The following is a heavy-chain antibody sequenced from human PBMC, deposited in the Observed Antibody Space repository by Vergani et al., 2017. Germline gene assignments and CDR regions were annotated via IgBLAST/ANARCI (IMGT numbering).Heavy chain of an antibody. CDR1: GYTFTGYY. V-gene: IGHV1-2*02. D-gene: IGHD1-26*01. Sequence: QVQLVQSGAEVKKPGASVKVSCKASGYTFTGYYMHWVRQAPGQGLEWMGWINPNSGGTNYAQKFQGRVTMTRDTSISTAYMELSRLRSDDTAVYYCARDSSPGGPQDSGSYYSYFHHWGQGTLVTVSS. CDR2: INPNSGGT. J-gene: IGHJ1*01. CDR3: ARDSSPGGPQDSGSYYSYFHH.